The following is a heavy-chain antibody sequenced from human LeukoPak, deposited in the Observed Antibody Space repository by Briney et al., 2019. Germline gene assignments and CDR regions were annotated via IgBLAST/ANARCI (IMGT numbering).Heavy chain of an antibody. J-gene: IGHJ1*01. CDR3: ARGTGDILTGYSLAEYFQH. CDR2: TNPSGGST. V-gene: IGHV1-46*01. D-gene: IGHD3-9*01. CDR1: GYTFTSYY. Sequence: ASVKVSCKASGYTFTSYYMHWVRQAPGQGLEWMGITNPSGGSTSYAQKFQGRVTMTRDTSTSTVYMELSSLRSEDTAVYYCARGTGDILTGYSLAEYFQHWGQGTLVTVSS.